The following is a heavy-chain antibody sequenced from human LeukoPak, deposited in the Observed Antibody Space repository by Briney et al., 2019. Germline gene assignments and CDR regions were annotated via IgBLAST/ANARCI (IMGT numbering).Heavy chain of an antibody. V-gene: IGHV4-38-2*01. CDR2: IYHSGST. Sequence: SETLSLTCAVSGYSISSGYYWGWIRQPPGKGLEWIGSIYHSGSTYYNPSLKSRVTISVDTSKNQFSLKLSSVTAADTAVYYCARGIRITMIVVVITTGLYYFDYWGQGTLVTVSS. J-gene: IGHJ4*02. CDR3: ARGIRITMIVVVITTGLYYFDY. D-gene: IGHD3-22*01. CDR1: GYSISSGYY.